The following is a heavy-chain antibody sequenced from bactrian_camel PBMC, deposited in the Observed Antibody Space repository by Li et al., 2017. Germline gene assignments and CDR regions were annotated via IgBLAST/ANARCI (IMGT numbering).Heavy chain of an antibody. CDR2: IDSDGRTT. J-gene: IGHJ4*01. CDR1: GFSHSSYC. D-gene: IGHD3*01. Sequence: HVQLVESGGGSVQAGGPLRLVCSGFSHSSYCMAWFRQAPGKEREGVASIDSDGRTTRYADSVKGRFTISQDGAKNTLYLHMNNLKPEDTAMYHCAASGGQLGRWCYEFPVNWVSWLYNWGQGTQVTVS. CDR3: AASGGQLGRWCYEFPVNWVSWLYN. V-gene: IGHV3S26*01.